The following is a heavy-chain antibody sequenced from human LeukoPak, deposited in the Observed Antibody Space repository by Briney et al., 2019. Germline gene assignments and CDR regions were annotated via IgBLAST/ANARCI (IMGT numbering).Heavy chain of an antibody. V-gene: IGHV4-4*07. CDR1: GGSINNYY. Sequence: PSQTLSLTCTVSGGSINNYYWTWIRQPAGKGLEWIGRIYSSGKTNYNPSLKSRVTMSVDTSNNQLSLMMTSVTAADTAVFYCARTPQGDNYFDYWGQGHLVTVSS. D-gene: IGHD3-9*01. J-gene: IGHJ4*02. CDR3: ARTPQGDNYFDY. CDR2: IYSSGKT.